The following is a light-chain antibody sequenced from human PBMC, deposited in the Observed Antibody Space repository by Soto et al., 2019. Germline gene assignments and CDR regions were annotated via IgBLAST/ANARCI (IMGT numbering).Light chain of an antibody. V-gene: IGKV3-20*01. J-gene: IGKJ4*01. CDR3: QYYSSSPT. CDR1: QSISSGH. Sequence: EIVLTQSPGTVSLSPGDRATLSCRASQSISSGHLAWYQKKPGQAPRLVIFGATGRPTGIPDRFSGTGSGTDFALTISRLEPEDFAVYYCQYYSSSPTFGGGTRVE. CDR2: GAT.